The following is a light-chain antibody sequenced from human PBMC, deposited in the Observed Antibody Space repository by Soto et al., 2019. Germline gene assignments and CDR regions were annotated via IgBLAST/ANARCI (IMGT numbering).Light chain of an antibody. CDR1: QSVSNNY. Sequence: EIVLTQSPGTLSLSPGERATLSCRASQSVSNNYLARYQQKPGQAPRLLIYGASNRATGIPDRFSGSGSGTDFSLTISRLEPEDFAVYYCQQYVSSGTVRQGTKVEIK. J-gene: IGKJ1*01. CDR3: QQYVSSGT. CDR2: GAS. V-gene: IGKV3-20*01.